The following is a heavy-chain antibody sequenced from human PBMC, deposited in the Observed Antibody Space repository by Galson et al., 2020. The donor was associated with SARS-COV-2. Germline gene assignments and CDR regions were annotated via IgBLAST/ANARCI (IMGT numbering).Heavy chain of an antibody. Sequence: SQASETLSLTCAVHGGSFSGYLWSWIRQPPGKGLEWIGEIHHTETTDYNPSLKSRVTISVDTSNNHLSLKLSTVNAEDTAVYYCARVDLKVWFGTNYYYGLDVWGQGTTVTVSS. V-gene: IGHV4-34*01. D-gene: IGHD3-10*01. CDR1: GGSFSGYL. J-gene: IGHJ6*02. CDR2: IHHTETT. CDR3: ARVDLKVWFGTNYYYGLDV.